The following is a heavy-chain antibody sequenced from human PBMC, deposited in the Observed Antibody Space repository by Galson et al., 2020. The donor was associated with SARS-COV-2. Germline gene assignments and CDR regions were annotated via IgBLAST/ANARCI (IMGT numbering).Heavy chain of an antibody. CDR1: GGSISSGGYY. Sequence: SETLSLTCTVSGGSISSGGYYWSWIRQHPGKGLEWIGYIYYSGSTYYNPSLKSRVTISVDTSKNQFSLKLSSVTAADTAVYYCARGVGWFGDPTDNWFDPWGQGTLVTVSS. CDR2: IYYSGST. CDR3: ARGVGWFGDPTDNWFDP. J-gene: IGHJ5*02. D-gene: IGHD3-10*01. V-gene: IGHV4-31*03.